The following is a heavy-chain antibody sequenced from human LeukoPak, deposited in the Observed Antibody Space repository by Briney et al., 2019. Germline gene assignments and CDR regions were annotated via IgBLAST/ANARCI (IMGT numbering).Heavy chain of an antibody. J-gene: IGHJ4*02. CDR2: IYYSGST. Sequence: SETLSLTCTVSGGSISSYYWSWIRQPPGKGLEWIGYIYYSGSTNYNPSLKSRVTISVDTSKNQLSLKLSSVTAADTAVYYCARGQGSSWFDYWGQGTLVTVSS. D-gene: IGHD6-13*01. CDR1: GGSISSYY. V-gene: IGHV4-59*01. CDR3: ARGQGSSWFDY.